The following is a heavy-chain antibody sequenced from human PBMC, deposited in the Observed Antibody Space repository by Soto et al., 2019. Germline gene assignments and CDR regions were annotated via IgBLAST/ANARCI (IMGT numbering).Heavy chain of an antibody. CDR1: GITFSSFA. CDR2: ISGSGVNT. V-gene: IGHV3-23*01. Sequence: EVVLSESGGGLVHPGGSLRLSCAASGITFSSFAMGWVRQAPGKGLEWVSTISGSGVNTYHADSVKGRFTVSRDNSKNTLFLQMNSLRAEDTAVYYCATDLGPTMISAFDYWGQGTLVTVSS. J-gene: IGHJ4*02. D-gene: IGHD3-22*01. CDR3: ATDLGPTMISAFDY.